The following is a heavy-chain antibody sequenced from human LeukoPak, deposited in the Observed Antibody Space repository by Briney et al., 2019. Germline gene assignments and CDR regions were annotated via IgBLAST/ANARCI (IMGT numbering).Heavy chain of an antibody. J-gene: IGHJ3*02. CDR3: ARACSGGSCYVMYAFDI. Sequence: GGSLRLSCAASGFTFSSYEMTWVRQAPGKGLEGVSYISSSGSTIYYADSVKGRFTISRDNAKNSLYLQMNSLRAEDTAVYYCARACSGGSCYVMYAFDIWGQGTMVTVSS. CDR1: GFTFSSYE. V-gene: IGHV3-48*03. D-gene: IGHD2-15*01. CDR2: ISSSGSTI.